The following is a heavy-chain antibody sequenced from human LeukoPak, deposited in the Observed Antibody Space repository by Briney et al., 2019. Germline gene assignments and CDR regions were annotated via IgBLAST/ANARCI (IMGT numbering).Heavy chain of an antibody. D-gene: IGHD1-7*01. CDR1: GGSISSGDYY. J-gene: IGHJ4*02. V-gene: IGHV4-30-4*08. CDR3: ARKGITGTTPFDY. Sequence: SQTLSLTCTVSGGSISSGDYYWSWIRQPPGKGLEWIGYIYYSGSTYCNPSLKSRVTISVDTSKNQFSLKLSSVTAADTAVYYCARKGITGTTPFDYWGQGTLVTVSS. CDR2: IYYSGST.